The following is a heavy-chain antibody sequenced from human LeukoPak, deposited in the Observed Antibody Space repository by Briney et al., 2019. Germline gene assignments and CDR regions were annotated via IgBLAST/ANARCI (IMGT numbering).Heavy chain of an antibody. CDR2: IYSDGST. CDR3: ARDTSGWYMDY. V-gene: IGHV3-66*01. J-gene: IGHJ4*02. D-gene: IGHD6-19*01. CDR1: GFTVSSNY. Sequence: GGSLRLSCAASGFTVSSNYMSWVRQAPGKGLEWVSFIYSDGSTYYADSVKGRFTISRDSAKNSLYLQINNLRAEDMAVYYCARDTSGWYMDYWGQGTLVTVSS.